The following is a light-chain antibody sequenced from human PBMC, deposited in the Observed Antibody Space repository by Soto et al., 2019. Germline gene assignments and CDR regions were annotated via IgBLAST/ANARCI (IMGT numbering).Light chain of an antibody. Sequence: DIQMTQSPSTLSASVGDRVTISCLSSQSVDIWLAWYQQKPGKAPKLLIHKASTLDDGVPSRFTGSGSGTDFTLPISSLQPDDDGAYYCHQYHDYPVTFGGGTKVEIK. CDR1: QSVDIW. V-gene: IGKV1-5*03. CDR3: HQYHDYPVT. CDR2: KAS. J-gene: IGKJ4*01.